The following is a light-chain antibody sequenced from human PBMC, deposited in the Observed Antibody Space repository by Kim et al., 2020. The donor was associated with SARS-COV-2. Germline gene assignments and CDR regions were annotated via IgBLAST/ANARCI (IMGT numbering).Light chain of an antibody. CDR1: ERICIAY. CDR2: DPS. J-gene: IGKJ2*01. CDR3: QQYGSVPTYT. Sequence: SPGETVTLSCRASERICIAYLAWYQQRAAQPPRLLIYDPSTRFSGIPDRISGAGSDTQFSLTITRLEPEDFAVYFCQQYGSVPTYTFGQGTKLEI. V-gene: IGKV3-20*01.